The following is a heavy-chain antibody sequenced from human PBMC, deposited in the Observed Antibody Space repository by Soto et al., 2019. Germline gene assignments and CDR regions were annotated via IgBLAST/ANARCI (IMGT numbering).Heavy chain of an antibody. CDR2: ISYDGSNK. J-gene: IGHJ4*02. CDR1: GFTFSSYG. D-gene: IGHD6-19*01. CDR3: AKDRPWLVFDY. Sequence: QVQLVESGGGVVQPGRSLRLSCAASGFTFSSYGMHWVRQAPGKGLEWVAVISYDGSNKYYADSVKGRFNISRDNSKNTLYMQMNSLRAEDTAVYYCAKDRPWLVFDYWGQGTLVTVSS. V-gene: IGHV3-30*18.